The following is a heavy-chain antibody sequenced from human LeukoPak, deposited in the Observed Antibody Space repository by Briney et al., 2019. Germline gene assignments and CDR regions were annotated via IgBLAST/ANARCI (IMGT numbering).Heavy chain of an antibody. CDR1: GGSISSSNW. J-gene: IGHJ3*02. V-gene: IGHV4-4*02. CDR2: IYHSGST. Sequence: SGTLSLTCAVSGGSISSSNWGSWFRQPPGKGLEWIGEIYHSGSTNYNPSFKSRFTISVDKSRNQFSLRLGSVTAADTAVYYCARKYYGSGSYAFDICGQGTMVTVSS. D-gene: IGHD3-10*01. CDR3: ARKYYGSGSYAFDI.